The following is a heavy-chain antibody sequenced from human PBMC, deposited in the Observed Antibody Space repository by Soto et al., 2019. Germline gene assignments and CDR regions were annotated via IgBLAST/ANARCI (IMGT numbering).Heavy chain of an antibody. D-gene: IGHD2-2*01. CDR1: GYTFTDYD. CDR2: MNPNSGNT. J-gene: IGHJ3*01. V-gene: IGHV1-8*01. Sequence: QVQLVQSGAEVRRPGTSVMVSCKTSGYTFTDYDINWVRQATGQGLEWMGWMNPNSGNTGYAQKLKGRVSMTRNTATSTAYMELSSLRSDDTGIYYCARDSSTTTAVWGQGTMVTVSS. CDR3: ARDSSTTTAV.